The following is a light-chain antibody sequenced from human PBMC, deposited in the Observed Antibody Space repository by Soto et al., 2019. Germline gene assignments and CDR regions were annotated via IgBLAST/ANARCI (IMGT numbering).Light chain of an antibody. CDR2: LNSDGSH. CDR3: QTWGTGIHV. J-gene: IGLJ1*01. Sequence: QLVLTQSPSASASLGASVKLTCTLSSGHSSYAIAWHQQQPEKGPRYLMKLNSDGSHSKGDGLPDRFSGSSSGAERYLIISGLQSEDEADYYCQTWGTGIHVFGTGTKVTVL. CDR1: SGHSSYA. V-gene: IGLV4-69*01.